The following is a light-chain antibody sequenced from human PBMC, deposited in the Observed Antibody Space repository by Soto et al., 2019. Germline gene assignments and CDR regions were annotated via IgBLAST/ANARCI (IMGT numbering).Light chain of an antibody. CDR3: QQSYSTPRT. Sequence: DIQMTQSPSSLSASVGDRVTITCRASQSISSYLNWYQQKPGKAPKLLIYAASSLQSGVPSRFSGSESGTDFTLTISSLQPEDFATDYCQQSYSTPRTFGGGTKVEIK. CDR2: AAS. V-gene: IGKV1-39*01. J-gene: IGKJ4*01. CDR1: QSISSY.